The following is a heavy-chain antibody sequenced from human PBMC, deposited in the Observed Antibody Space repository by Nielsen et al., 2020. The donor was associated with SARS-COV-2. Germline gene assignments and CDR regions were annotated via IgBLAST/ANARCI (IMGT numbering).Heavy chain of an antibody. V-gene: IGHV5-51*01. CDR1: GYTFTEYW. D-gene: IGHD3-10*01. J-gene: IGHJ6*02. CDR3: AREGQDDSGTERRGMDV. Sequence: GESLKISCKASGYTFTEYWIGWVRQMPGKGLEWLGIIRPGDSVTKYSPSFQGQVTISADKSISTAYLQWSSLKASDTAIYYCAREGQDDSGTERRGMDVWGQGTTVTVSS. CDR2: IRPGDSVT.